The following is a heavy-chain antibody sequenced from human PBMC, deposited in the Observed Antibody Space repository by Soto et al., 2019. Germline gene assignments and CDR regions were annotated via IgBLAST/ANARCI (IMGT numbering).Heavy chain of an antibody. J-gene: IGHJ2*01. Sequence: LEWIGYIASSVTINYHASLKSRVTISLDTSRNRFSLKLSSVTAADTAVYFCARDCYFLIEDGIRDSVPVASFLLNRSSDL. V-gene: IGHV4-61*03. D-gene: IGHD3-9*01. CDR2: IASSVTI. CDR3: ARDCYFLIEDGIRDSVPVASFLLNRSSDL.